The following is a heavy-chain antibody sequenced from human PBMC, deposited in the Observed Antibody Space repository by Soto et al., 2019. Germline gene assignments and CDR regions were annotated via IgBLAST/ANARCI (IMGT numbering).Heavy chain of an antibody. CDR1: GGSISSGDCF. Sequence: QVQLQESGPGLLKPSQTLSLTCTVSGGSISSGDCFWSWLRQPPGKGLEWIGYIYYSGNTYYNPSLKSRLAISVDTSKNQFSLRLGSVTAADTAVYYCARDDFSTTVAFDIWGQGTMVTVSS. CDR3: ARDDFSTTVAFDI. J-gene: IGHJ3*02. D-gene: IGHD4-17*01. V-gene: IGHV4-30-4*01. CDR2: IYYSGNT.